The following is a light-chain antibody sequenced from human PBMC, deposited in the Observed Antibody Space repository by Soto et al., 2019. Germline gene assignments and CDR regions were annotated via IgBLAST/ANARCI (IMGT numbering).Light chain of an antibody. CDR2: DAS. V-gene: IGKV3-11*01. Sequence: ETVMTQSPATLSVSQGERATLSCTASQGISTYIAWYQQKPGHPPRLLMFDASRRATGIPPRFSGGGFGTQFTLTINNLEPDDFAVYYCQQRGETFGPGTRLEIK. J-gene: IGKJ5*01. CDR3: QQRGET. CDR1: QGISTY.